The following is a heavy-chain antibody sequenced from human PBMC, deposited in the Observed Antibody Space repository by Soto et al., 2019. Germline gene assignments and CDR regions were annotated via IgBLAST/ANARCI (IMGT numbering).Heavy chain of an antibody. CDR3: ARDVRYFDWLLFNYYYGMDV. CDR2: INPNSGGT. D-gene: IGHD3-9*01. Sequence: ASVKVSCKASGYTFTGYYMHRVRQAPGQGLEWMGWINPNSGGTNYAQKFQGRVTMTRDTSIGTAYMELSRLRSDDTAVYYCARDVRYFDWLLFNYYYGMDVWGQGTTVTVSS. J-gene: IGHJ6*02. V-gene: IGHV1-2*02. CDR1: GYTFTGYY.